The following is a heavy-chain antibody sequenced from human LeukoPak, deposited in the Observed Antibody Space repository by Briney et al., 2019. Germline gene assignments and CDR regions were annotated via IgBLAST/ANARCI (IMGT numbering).Heavy chain of an antibody. Sequence: SETLSLTCTVSGASFSSYYWIWIRQPAGRGLEWIGRTDASGSTNYNPSLKSRVTMSVDSSKNQFSLKVSSVTAADTAVYYCARKDGDIWGQGTMVTVSS. J-gene: IGHJ3*02. D-gene: IGHD5-24*01. CDR2: TDASGST. CDR3: ARKDGDI. CDR1: GASFSSYY. V-gene: IGHV4-4*07.